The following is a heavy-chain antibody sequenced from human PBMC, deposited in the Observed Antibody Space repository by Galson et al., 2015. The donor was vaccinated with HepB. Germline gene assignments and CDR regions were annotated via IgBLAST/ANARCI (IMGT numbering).Heavy chain of an antibody. J-gene: IGHJ4*02. CDR2: IYPGDSDT. Sequence: QSGAEVKKPGESLKISCKGSGYSFTSYWIGWVRQMPGKGLEWMGIIYPGDSDTRYSPSFQGQVTISADKSISTAYLQWSSLKASDTAMYYCARRGKYYYDSSGYYGDYWGQGTLVTVSS. CDR1: GYSFTSYW. V-gene: IGHV5-51*01. CDR3: ARRGKYYYDSSGYYGDY. D-gene: IGHD3-22*01.